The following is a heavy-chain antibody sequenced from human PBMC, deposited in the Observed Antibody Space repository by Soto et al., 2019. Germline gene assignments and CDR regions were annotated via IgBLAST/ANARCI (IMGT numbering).Heavy chain of an antibody. J-gene: IGHJ4*02. Sequence: QVQLRQWGAGLLKPSETLSLTCAVYGGSFSGYSWTWIRQPPGTGLEWIGEINHTGSTNYNPSLKSRVTISVDTSKNQFSLKLTSVTAADTAVYYCARDKITGLFDYWGQGTLVTVSS. V-gene: IGHV4-34*01. CDR1: GGSFSGYS. CDR2: INHTGST. D-gene: IGHD2-8*02. CDR3: ARDKITGLFDY.